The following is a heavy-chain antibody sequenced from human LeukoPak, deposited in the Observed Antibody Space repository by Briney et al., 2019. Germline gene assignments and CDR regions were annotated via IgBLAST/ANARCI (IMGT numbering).Heavy chain of an antibody. CDR2: IYYSGST. V-gene: IGHV4-31*03. CDR1: GGSISSGGYY. CDR3: ARAARSGWPRGGAFDI. Sequence: SQTLSLTCTVSGGSISSGGYYWSWIRQHPGKGLEWIGYIYYSGSTYYNPSLKSRVTISVDTSKNQFSLKLSSVTAADTAVYYCARAARSGWPRGGAFDIWGQGTMVTVSS. J-gene: IGHJ3*02. D-gene: IGHD6-19*01.